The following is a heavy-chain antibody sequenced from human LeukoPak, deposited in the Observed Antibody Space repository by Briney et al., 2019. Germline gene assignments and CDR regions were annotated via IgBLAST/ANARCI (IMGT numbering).Heavy chain of an antibody. CDR2: ISSTGGTT. J-gene: IGHJ4*02. Sequence: GGSLRLSCAASGITFSSYGMSWVRQAPGKGLEWVSSISSTGGTTYYADSVKGRFTISRDNSKNTLYLQMNSLRAEDTAVYYCARDVQQWLRYFDYWGQGTLVTVSS. CDR1: GITFSSYG. D-gene: IGHD6-19*01. CDR3: ARDVQQWLRYFDY. V-gene: IGHV3-23*01.